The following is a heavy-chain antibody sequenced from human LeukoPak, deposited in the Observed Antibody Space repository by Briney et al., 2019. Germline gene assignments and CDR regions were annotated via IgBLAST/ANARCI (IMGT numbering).Heavy chain of an antibody. CDR2: ISSSTSYT. J-gene: IGHJ4*02. CDR1: RFTFSDYY. D-gene: IGHD3-10*01. Sequence: GGSLRLSCAASRFTFSDYYLSWIRQAPGKGLEWVSYISSSTSYTNYADSVKGRFTISRDNAKNSLYLQMNSLRAEDTAVYYCARRGGSTATGYYFDSWGQGTLVTVSS. V-gene: IGHV3-11*06. CDR3: ARRGGSTATGYYFDS.